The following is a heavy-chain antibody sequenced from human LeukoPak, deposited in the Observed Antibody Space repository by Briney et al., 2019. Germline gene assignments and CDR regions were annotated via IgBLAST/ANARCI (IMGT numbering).Heavy chain of an antibody. Sequence: PSETLSLTCTVSGGSISSNNYYWSWIRQPPGKGLEWIGEINHSGSTNYNPSLKSRVTISVDTSKNQFSLKLSSVTAADTAVYYCAGGMDYDSSGYYSTWGQGTLVTVSS. CDR3: AGGMDYDSSGYYST. V-gene: IGHV4-39*07. D-gene: IGHD3-22*01. CDR1: GGSISSNNYY. J-gene: IGHJ5*02. CDR2: INHSGST.